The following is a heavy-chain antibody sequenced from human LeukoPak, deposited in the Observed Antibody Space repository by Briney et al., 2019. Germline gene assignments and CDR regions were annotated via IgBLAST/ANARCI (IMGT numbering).Heavy chain of an antibody. V-gene: IGHV3-7*01. J-gene: IGHJ6*02. CDR2: IKQDGSEK. CDR1: GFTFSSYW. CDR3: AREDDFWTHYYYGMDV. Sequence: GGSLRLSCAASGFTFSSYWMSWVRQAPGKGLEWVANIKQDGSEKYYVDSVKGRFTISRDNAKNSLYLQMNSLRVEDTAVYYCAREDDFWTHYYYGMDVWGQGTTVTVSS. D-gene: IGHD3-3*01.